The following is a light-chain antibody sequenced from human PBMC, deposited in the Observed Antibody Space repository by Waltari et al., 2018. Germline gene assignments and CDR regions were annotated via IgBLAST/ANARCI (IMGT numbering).Light chain of an antibody. CDR1: SSNIGAGFD. J-gene: IGLJ3*02. V-gene: IGLV1-40*01. CDR2: GDI. Sequence: QPVLMQPPSVSGAPGQTVTISCPGSSSNIGAGFDVHWYQQLPGSAPKLLIYGDINRPSGVPDRFSGSKSGTSASLAITGLQAEDEADYYCQSFDSSLAFSEVVFGGGTKLTVL. CDR3: QSFDSSLAFSEVV.